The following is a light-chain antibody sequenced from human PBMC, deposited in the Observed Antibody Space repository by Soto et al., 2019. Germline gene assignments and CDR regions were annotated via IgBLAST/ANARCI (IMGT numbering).Light chain of an antibody. CDR1: QSVSSSY. J-gene: IGKJ1*01. Sequence: IVLTQTPGTLSLSPGERATLSCSASQSVSSSYLAWYQQKPGQAPRLLIYGASSRATGIPDRFSGSGSGTDFTLTISRLEPEDFAVYYCQQYGSSQWTFGQGTKVDI. CDR3: QQYGSSQWT. CDR2: GAS. V-gene: IGKV3-20*01.